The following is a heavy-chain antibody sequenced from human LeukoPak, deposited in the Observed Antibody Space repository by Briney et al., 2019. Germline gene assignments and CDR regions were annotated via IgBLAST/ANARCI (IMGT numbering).Heavy chain of an antibody. Sequence: GGSLRPSYPPAVFPFGPDSIHWVGQAPGKGLEWVSYITSTGTTTYYADSVKGRLHHSRNNGQNSLFLQISSLRDEEMSVYYCSRCPSARFWGQGTLVTVSS. D-gene: IGHD6-6*01. V-gene: IGHV3-48*02. CDR3: SRCPSARF. CDR1: VFPFGPDS. J-gene: IGHJ4*02. CDR2: ITSTGTTT.